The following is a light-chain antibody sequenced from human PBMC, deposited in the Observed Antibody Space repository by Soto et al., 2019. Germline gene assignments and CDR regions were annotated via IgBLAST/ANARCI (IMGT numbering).Light chain of an antibody. CDR1: QDITYH. Sequence: DIQMTQSPSSLSASVGDTVTITCQASQDITYHLNWYQQKPGKAPNLLIYDASHSETGVPSRFSGSGSGTYFTLNISSLQPEDIGTFYCQKYDGVPQFGPGTKVDL. CDR2: DAS. V-gene: IGKV1-33*01. CDR3: QKYDGVPQ. J-gene: IGKJ3*01.